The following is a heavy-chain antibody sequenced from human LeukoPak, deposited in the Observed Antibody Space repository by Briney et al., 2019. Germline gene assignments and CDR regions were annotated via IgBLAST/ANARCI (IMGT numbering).Heavy chain of an antibody. Sequence: QPGGSLRLSCAASGFTVSSYYMNWVRQAPGKGLEWVSVIYRGDSTYYADSVKGRFTNSRDNSKNMLYLQMNSLGAEDTAVYYCAREGHQLPYFDYWGQGTLVTVSS. V-gene: IGHV3-53*01. CDR2: IYRGDST. CDR1: GFTVSSYY. J-gene: IGHJ4*02. D-gene: IGHD2-2*01. CDR3: AREGHQLPYFDY.